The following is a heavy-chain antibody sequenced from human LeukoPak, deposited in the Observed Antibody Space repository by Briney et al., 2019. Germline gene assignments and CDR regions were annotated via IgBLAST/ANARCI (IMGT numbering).Heavy chain of an antibody. V-gene: IGHV3-30*18. Sequence: PGGSLRLSCAGSGFTFSRWWMSWVRQAPGKGLEWVAVISFDGGNKYYADSVKGRFTISRDNSRNTLYLQMSSLRAEDTAIYYCAKPFVVVTAFNSWGQGTLVTVSS. CDR3: AKPFVVVTAFNS. CDR2: ISFDGGNK. CDR1: GFTFSRWW. D-gene: IGHD2-21*02. J-gene: IGHJ4*02.